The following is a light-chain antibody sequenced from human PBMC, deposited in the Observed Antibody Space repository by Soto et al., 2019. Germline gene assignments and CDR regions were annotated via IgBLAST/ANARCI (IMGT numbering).Light chain of an antibody. CDR1: QSISQW. V-gene: IGKV1-5*03. CDR3: QQYDTYWT. CDR2: KAS. J-gene: IGKJ1*01. Sequence: DIQMTQSPSTLSASVGDRVTITCRASQSISQWLAWYQQKPGKAPKLLIYKASSLESGVPSRCSGSGSGTEFTLTISSLHPDDFATYYCQQYDTYWTFGQGTRVEI.